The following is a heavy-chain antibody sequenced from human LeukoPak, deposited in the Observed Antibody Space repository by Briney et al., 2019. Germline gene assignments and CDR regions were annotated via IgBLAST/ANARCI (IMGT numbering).Heavy chain of an antibody. J-gene: IGHJ6*02. D-gene: IGHD3-10*01. Sequence: GGSLRLSCAASGFTFSTYSMNWVRQAPGKGLEWVSYISGSSSTIYYADSVKGRFTISRDNAKNSLYLQMNSLRAEDTAVYYCARCRFGVSDPYYYYYGMDVWGQGTTVTVSS. CDR3: ARCRFGVSDPYYYYYGMDV. CDR2: ISGSSSTI. CDR1: GFTFSTYS. V-gene: IGHV3-48*01.